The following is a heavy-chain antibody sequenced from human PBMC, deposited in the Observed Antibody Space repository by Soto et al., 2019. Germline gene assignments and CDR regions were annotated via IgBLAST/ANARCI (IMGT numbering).Heavy chain of an antibody. CDR2: ISSNGGST. Sequence: LRLSCAASGFTFSNYGIHWVRQAPGKGLEYVSAISSNGGSTYYAKSVKGRFTISRDNAKNTVFLQMGSLRAEDMGVYYCAGDAFDIWGQGTMVTVSS. CDR3: AGDAFDI. J-gene: IGHJ3*02. CDR1: GFTFSNYG. V-gene: IGHV3-64*01.